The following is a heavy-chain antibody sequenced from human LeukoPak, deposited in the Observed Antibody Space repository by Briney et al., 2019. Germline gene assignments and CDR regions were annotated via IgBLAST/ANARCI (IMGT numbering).Heavy chain of an antibody. D-gene: IGHD3-16*01. CDR3: ARAGTVMITFGGGKRNWFDP. CDR1: GYTLTGFY. V-gene: IGHV1-2*02. J-gene: IGHJ5*02. Sequence: ASVKVSCKASGYTLTGFYIHWVRQAPGQGLEWMGWINPNSGGTNYAQKFQGRVTMTRDTSISTAYMELSRLRSDDTAVYYCARAGTVMITFGGGKRNWFDPWGQGTLVTVSS. CDR2: INPNSGGT.